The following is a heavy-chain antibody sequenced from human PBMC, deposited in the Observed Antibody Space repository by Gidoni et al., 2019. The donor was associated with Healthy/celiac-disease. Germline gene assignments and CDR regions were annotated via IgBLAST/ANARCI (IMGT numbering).Heavy chain of an antibody. CDR3: ARGRYEYIWGSYRYPNDAFDI. D-gene: IGHD3-16*02. V-gene: IGHV4-39*02. Sequence: QLQLQKSGPGLVKPSETPSLSCTVPGGSTSSSSYYWGWIRQPPWKGLEWIGSIYYSGRTYYNPSLKIRVTISVDTSKNHFALKLSSVTAADTAVYYCARGRYEYIWGSYRYPNDAFDIWGQGTMVTVSS. CDR2: IYYSGRT. CDR1: GGSTSSSSYY. J-gene: IGHJ3*02.